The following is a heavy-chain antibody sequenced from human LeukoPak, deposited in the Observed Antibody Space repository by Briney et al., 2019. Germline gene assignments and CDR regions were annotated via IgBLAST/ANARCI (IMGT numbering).Heavy chain of an antibody. CDR3: ARDWDSSGWGLYNWFDP. J-gene: IGHJ5*02. CDR1: GYSINSGYY. D-gene: IGHD6-19*01. Sequence: SETLSLTCTVSGYSINSGYYWSWIRQPPGKGLEWIGSIYHSGSTYYNPSLKSRVTISVDTSKNQFSLKLSSVTAADTAVYYCARDWDSSGWGLYNWFDPWGQGTLVTVSS. V-gene: IGHV4-38-2*02. CDR2: IYHSGST.